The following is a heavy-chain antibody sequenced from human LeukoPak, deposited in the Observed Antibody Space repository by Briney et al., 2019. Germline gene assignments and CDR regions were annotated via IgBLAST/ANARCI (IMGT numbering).Heavy chain of an antibody. J-gene: IGHJ4*02. CDR3: ARELRYFDWLLNLGYFDY. D-gene: IGHD3-9*01. Sequence: PSETLSLTRTVSGGSISSSSYYWGWIRQPPGKGLEWIGSIYYSGSTYYNPSLKSRVTISVDTSKNQFSLKLSSVTAADTAVYYCARELRYFDWLLNLGYFDYWGQGTLVTVSS. CDR1: GGSISSSSYY. CDR2: IYYSGST. V-gene: IGHV4-39*07.